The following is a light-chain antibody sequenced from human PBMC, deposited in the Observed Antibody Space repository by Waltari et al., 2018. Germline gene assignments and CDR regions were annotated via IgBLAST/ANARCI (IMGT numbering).Light chain of an antibody. J-gene: IGLJ3*02. V-gene: IGLV2-14*03. CDR3: HSYTSTTTFV. CDR2: DVN. Sequence: QSALTQPASMSGSPGQSITLSCTGTSNDVGGYNYVTWFQQHPGNVPKILIYDVNKRPSGISNRFSGSKSGNTAFLTISGLQADDEADYYCHSYTSTTTFVFGGGTKLTVL. CDR1: SNDVGGYNY.